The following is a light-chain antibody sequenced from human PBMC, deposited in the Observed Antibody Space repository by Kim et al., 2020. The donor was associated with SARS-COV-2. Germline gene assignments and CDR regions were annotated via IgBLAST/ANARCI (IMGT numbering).Light chain of an antibody. CDR2: RNN. V-gene: IGLV10-54*04. CDR1: PNNVGKQG. CDR3: AAWDVSLSAWV. J-gene: IGLJ3*02. Sequence: QTATLACTGNPNNVGKQGATWLQHHQGHPPKLLSYRNNNRPSGISERFSTSRSGYTASLTITGLQPEDEADYYCAAWDVSLSAWVFGGGTKL.